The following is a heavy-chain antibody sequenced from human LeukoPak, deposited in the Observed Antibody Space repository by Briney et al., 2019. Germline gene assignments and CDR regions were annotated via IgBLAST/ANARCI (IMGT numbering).Heavy chain of an antibody. CDR3: ARVRYYYGSGSYEADYYYYMDV. J-gene: IGHJ6*03. Sequence: SETLSLTCAVYGGSFSGYYWSWIRQPPGKGLEWIGEINHSGSTYYNPSLKSRVTISVDTSKNQFSLKLSSVTAADTAVYYCARVRYYYGSGSYEADYYYYMDVWGKGTTVTISS. CDR2: INHSGST. V-gene: IGHV4-34*01. CDR1: GGSFSGYY. D-gene: IGHD3-10*01.